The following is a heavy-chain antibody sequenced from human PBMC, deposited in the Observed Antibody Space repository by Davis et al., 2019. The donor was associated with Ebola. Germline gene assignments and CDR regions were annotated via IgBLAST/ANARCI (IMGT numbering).Heavy chain of an antibody. Sequence: SETLSLTFTVSGGPMTSVYWSWIRQLPGRGLEWVGYIPYWGSSDYNPSLKSRVTISVDKSKNQFSLKLTSVTAADTAVYYCARGKLVVVAPNLYWYFDLWGRGTLVTVSS. V-gene: IGHV4-59*12. CDR2: IPYWGSS. D-gene: IGHD3-22*01. J-gene: IGHJ2*01. CDR1: GGPMTSVY. CDR3: ARGKLVVVAPNLYWYFDL.